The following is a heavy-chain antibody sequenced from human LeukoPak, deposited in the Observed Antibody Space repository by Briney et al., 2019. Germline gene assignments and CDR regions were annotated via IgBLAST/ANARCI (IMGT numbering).Heavy chain of an antibody. Sequence: SETLSLTGSVSAASISNGDYYWSWLRQPPGKGLEWIGYIYYSGSTYFNPSLKSRVTMSMDTSKNQFSLKLTSVTAADTAVYYCARSPTYGVPGPVEFDYWGQGTLVTVSS. CDR1: AASISNGDYY. CDR3: ARSPTYGVPGPVEFDY. J-gene: IGHJ4*02. CDR2: IYYSGST. V-gene: IGHV4-30-4*08. D-gene: IGHD4-17*01.